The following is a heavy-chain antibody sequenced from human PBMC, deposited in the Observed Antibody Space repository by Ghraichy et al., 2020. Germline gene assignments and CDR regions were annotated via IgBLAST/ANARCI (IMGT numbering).Heavy chain of an antibody. V-gene: IGHV3-33*01. CDR3: AGGSDRPAAYYYDTSEETMIDY. CDR2: ISYDASNN. CDR1: GFTFSSYG. J-gene: IGHJ4*02. Sequence: GGSLRLSCAASGFTFSSYGMHWVRQAPGKGLEWVALISYDASNNYYADSVKGRFTISRDNSKNTLYLQMNSLRAEDTAVYYCAGGSDRPAAYYYDTSEETMIDYWGQGTLVTVSS. D-gene: IGHD3-22*01.